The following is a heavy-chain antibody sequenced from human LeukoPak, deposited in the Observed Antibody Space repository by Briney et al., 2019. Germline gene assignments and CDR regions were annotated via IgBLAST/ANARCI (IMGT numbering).Heavy chain of an antibody. CDR1: GFTFSDYY. V-gene: IGHV3-15*01. CDR2: IKSKTNGETR. Sequence: GGSLRLSCAASGFTFSDYYMSWIRQAPGKGLEWVGLIKSKTNGETRDYAAPVKGRFTISRDDSDNTLYLQMNSLKTEDTAVYYCTRDQTPYYWGQGTLVTVSS. CDR3: TRDQTPYY. J-gene: IGHJ4*02.